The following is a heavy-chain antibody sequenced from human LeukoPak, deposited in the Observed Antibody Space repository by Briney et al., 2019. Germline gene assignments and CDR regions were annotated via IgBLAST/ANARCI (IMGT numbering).Heavy chain of an antibody. V-gene: IGHV4-59*08. J-gene: IGHJ6*02. Sequence: SETLSLTCTVSGASISIFLWSWIRQPPGKGLEWIGYIYYSGSTNYNPSLKSRVTISLDTSKNQFSLKLSSVTAADTAVYYCARRPPYSSGGYYYYGMDVWGQGTTVTVSS. D-gene: IGHD6-19*01. CDR1: GASISIFL. CDR3: ARRPPYSSGGYYYYGMDV. CDR2: IYYSGST.